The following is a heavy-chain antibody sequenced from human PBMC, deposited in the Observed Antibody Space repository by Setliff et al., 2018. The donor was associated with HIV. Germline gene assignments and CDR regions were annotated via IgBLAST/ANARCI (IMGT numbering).Heavy chain of an antibody. CDR3: VGHYYDPLTGYYVWFFDV. CDR1: GFTFSNAW. D-gene: IGHD3-9*01. V-gene: IGHV3-15*05. Sequence: GGSLRLSCAASGFTFSNAWMSWVRQAPGKGLEWLARIKSKSDGGTTSYAAPVKDRFTISRGDSRNTLYLQMNSMKSDDTATYYCVGHYYDPLTGYYVWFFDVWGRGTLVTVSS. CDR2: IKSKSDGGTT. J-gene: IGHJ2*01.